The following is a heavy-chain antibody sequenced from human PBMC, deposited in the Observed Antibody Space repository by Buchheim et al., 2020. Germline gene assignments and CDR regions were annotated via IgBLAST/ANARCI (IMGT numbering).Heavy chain of an antibody. D-gene: IGHD2-2*01. CDR1: GFTFSSYS. V-gene: IGHV3-21*01. J-gene: IGHJ5*02. CDR3: ARDRANIVVVPAAPPDL. Sequence: EVQLVESGGGLVKPGGSLRLSCAASGFTFSSYSMNWVRQAPGKGLEWVSSISSSSSYIYYADSVKGRFTISRDNAKTSLYLQMNSLRAEDTAVYYCARDRANIVVVPAAPPDLWGQGTL. CDR2: ISSSSSYI.